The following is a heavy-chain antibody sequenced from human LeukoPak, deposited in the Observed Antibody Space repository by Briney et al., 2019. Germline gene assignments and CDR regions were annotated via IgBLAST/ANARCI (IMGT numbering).Heavy chain of an antibody. J-gene: IGHJ5*02. CDR3: ARRAYYYDSSGYHHNWFDP. Sequence: SVKVSCKASGGTFSSYAISWVRQPPGQGLEWMGRIIPIFGTANYAQKFQGRVTITTDESTGTAYMELSSLGSEDTAVYYCARRAYYYDSSGYHHNWFDPWGQGTLVTVSS. CDR1: GGTFSSYA. D-gene: IGHD3-22*01. V-gene: IGHV1-69*05. CDR2: IIPIFGTA.